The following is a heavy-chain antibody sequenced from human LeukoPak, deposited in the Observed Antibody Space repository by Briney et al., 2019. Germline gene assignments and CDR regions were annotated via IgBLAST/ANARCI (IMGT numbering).Heavy chain of an antibody. D-gene: IGHD7-27*01. Sequence: GGSLRLSCAASGFTFHDYSMHWVRQAPGKGLEWVSLISWNGGVTYYADSVRGRFTISRDNSKDSLFLQMNSLRTEDTALYYCAKAARWGSHYYYGMDVWGQGTTVTVSS. CDR1: GFTFHDYS. J-gene: IGHJ6*02. V-gene: IGHV3-43*01. CDR3: AKAARWGSHYYYGMDV. CDR2: ISWNGGVT.